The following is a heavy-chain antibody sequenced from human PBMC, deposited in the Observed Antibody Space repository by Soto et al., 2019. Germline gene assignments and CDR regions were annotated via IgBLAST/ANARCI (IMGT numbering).Heavy chain of an antibody. V-gene: IGHV1-8*01. Sequence: ASVKVSCKASGYTFTIYDINWVLQATGQGLEWMGWMNPNSGNTGYAQKFQGRVTMTRNTSISTAYMELSSLRSEDTAVYYCARQCGGSCTDDFDTWGQGIMVTV. CDR2: MNPNSGNT. D-gene: IGHD2-15*01. CDR3: ARQCGGSCTDDFDT. CDR1: GYTFTIYD. J-gene: IGHJ3*02.